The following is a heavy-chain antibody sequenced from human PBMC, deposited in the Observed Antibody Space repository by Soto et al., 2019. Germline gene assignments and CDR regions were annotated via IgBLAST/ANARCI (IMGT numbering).Heavy chain of an antibody. CDR1: GGSFSGYY. D-gene: IGHD2-15*01. Sequence: PSETLSLTCAVYGGSFSGYYWSWIRQPPGKGLEWIGEINHSGSTNYNPSLKSRVTISVDTSKNQFSLKLSSVTAADTAVYYCARFAGSKLRRGYSFDYWGQGTLVTVSS. CDR3: ARFAGSKLRRGYSFDY. V-gene: IGHV4-34*01. J-gene: IGHJ4*02. CDR2: INHSGST.